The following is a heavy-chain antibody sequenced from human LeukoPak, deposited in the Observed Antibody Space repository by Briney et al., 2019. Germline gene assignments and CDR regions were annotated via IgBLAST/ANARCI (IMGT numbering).Heavy chain of an antibody. CDR3: ASPSAEMAAINGWYFDL. J-gene: IGHJ2*01. CDR2: IYGDGRT. Sequence: GGSLRLSCVASGLTVSGNYMNWVRQAPGKGLEWVSVIYGDGRTFYADSVKDRLTISRDSSKNTLFLQMNSLRAEDTAVYYCASPSAEMAAINGWYFDLWGRGTLVTVSS. V-gene: IGHV3-66*01. CDR1: GLTVSGNY. D-gene: IGHD5-24*01.